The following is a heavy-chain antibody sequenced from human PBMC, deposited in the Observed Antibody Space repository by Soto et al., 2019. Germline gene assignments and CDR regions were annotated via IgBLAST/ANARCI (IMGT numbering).Heavy chain of an antibody. CDR2: IYYSGNT. J-gene: IGHJ4*02. CDR3: ARGGWSLDY. V-gene: IGHV4-59*02. D-gene: IGHD2-15*01. CDR1: GGSVSSFY. Sequence: QVQLQESGPGLVKPSETLSLTCSVSGGSVSSFYWSWFRQPPGKRLEWIGYIYYSGNTNYNPSLKSRVTISVDTSMNQFSLKLSSVTAADTAVYYCARGGWSLDYWGQGTLVTVSS.